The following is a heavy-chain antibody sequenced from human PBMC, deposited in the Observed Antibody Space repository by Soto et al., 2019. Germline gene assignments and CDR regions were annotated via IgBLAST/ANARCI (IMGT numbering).Heavy chain of an antibody. J-gene: IGHJ4*02. CDR1: GFTFSPYA. V-gene: IGHV3-23*01. CDR3: ARESEDLTSNFDY. Sequence: EVQLLESGGGLVQPGGSLRLSCAASGFTFSPYAMTWVRQAPGKGLEWVSSISGSGGNTNYADSVKGRFTVSRDNSKRTLSLQMNSLTEEDTAIYYCARESEDLTSNFDYWGQGTLVTVSS. CDR2: ISGSGGNT.